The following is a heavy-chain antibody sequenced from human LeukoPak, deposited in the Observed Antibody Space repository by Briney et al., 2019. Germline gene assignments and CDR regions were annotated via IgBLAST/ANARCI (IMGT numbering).Heavy chain of an antibody. V-gene: IGHV3-30*02. J-gene: IGHJ4*02. Sequence: GGSLRLSCAASGFTFSSYGMHWVRQAPGKGLEWVAFIRYDGSNKYYADSVKGRFTISRDNSKNTLYLQMNSLRAEDTAVYYCAKRHGDYCGSGSYYYFDYWGQGTLVTVSS. CDR1: GFTFSSYG. D-gene: IGHD3-10*01. CDR2: IRYDGSNK. CDR3: AKRHGDYCGSGSYYYFDY.